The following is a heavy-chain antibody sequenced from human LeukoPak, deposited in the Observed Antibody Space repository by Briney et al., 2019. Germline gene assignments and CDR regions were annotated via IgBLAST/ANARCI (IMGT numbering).Heavy chain of an antibody. CDR2: FDPEDGET. Sequence: GASVTVSCKVSGYTLTELSMHWVRQAPGTGLEWMGGFDPEDGETIYAQKFQGRVTMTEDTSTDTAYMELSSLRSEDTAVYYCATDRPGWFGSFDYWGQGTLVTVSS. J-gene: IGHJ4*02. CDR3: ATDRPGWFGSFDY. CDR1: GYTLTELS. D-gene: IGHD3-10*01. V-gene: IGHV1-24*01.